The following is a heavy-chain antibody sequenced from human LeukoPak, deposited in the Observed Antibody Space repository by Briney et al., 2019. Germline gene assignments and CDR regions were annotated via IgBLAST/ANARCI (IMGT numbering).Heavy chain of an antibody. CDR2: ISDTGTT. CDR3: ATGYYEPFER. CDR1: GDSISSYN. J-gene: IGHJ4*02. D-gene: IGHD3-22*01. V-gene: IGHV4-59*01. Sequence: SETLSLTCTVSGDSISSYNWNWIRQPPGKGPEWIGCISDTGTTKYNPAFKCRVTIPVDPSKSQYSLKLTSVTAANTAVYFCATGYYEPFERWGQGTLVSVSS.